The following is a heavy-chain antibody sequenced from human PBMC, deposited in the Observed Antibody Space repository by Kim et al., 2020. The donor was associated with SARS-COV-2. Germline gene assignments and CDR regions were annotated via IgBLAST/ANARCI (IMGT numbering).Heavy chain of an antibody. Sequence: YADSVKGRFTISRDNAKNSLYLQMNSLRAEDTAVYYCARGAQSSTNCPDYWGQGTLVTVSS. J-gene: IGHJ4*02. CDR3: ARGAQSSTNCPDY. V-gene: IGHV3-21*01. D-gene: IGHD2-2*01.